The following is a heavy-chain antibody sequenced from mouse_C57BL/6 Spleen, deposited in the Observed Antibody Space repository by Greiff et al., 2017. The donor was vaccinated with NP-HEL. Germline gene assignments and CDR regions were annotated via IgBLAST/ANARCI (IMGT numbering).Heavy chain of an antibody. V-gene: IGHV1-7*01. CDR3: SRFDNWGMDY. CDR1: GYTFTSYW. D-gene: IGHD4-1*02. J-gene: IGHJ4*01. CDR2: INPRSGYT. Sequence: VQLVESGAELAKPGASVKLSCKASGYTFTSYWMHWVKQRPGQGLEWIGYINPRSGYTKYNQKFKDKATLTADKSSSTAYRQLSSLTSEDSAVYYFSRFDNWGMDYWGQGTSVTVSS.